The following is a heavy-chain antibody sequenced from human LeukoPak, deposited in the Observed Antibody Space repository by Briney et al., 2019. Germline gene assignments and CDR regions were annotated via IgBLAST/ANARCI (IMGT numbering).Heavy chain of an antibody. J-gene: IGHJ4*02. CDR3: ARSAGLLPEDY. Sequence: PSETLSLTCTVSGGSISSYYWSWLRQPPGKGLEWIGYIYYSGSTNYNPSLKSRVTISVDTSKNQFSLKLSSVTAADTAVYYCARSAGLLPEDYWGQGTLVTVSS. D-gene: IGHD1-14*01. CDR2: IYYSGST. V-gene: IGHV4-59*01. CDR1: GGSISSYY.